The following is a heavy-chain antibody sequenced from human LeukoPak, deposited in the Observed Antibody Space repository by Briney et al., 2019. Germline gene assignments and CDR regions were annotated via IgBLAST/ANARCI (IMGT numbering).Heavy chain of an antibody. V-gene: IGHV4-39*01. J-gene: IGHJ4*02. CDR2: IYYSGST. D-gene: IGHD1-26*01. CDR3: ASTILGATTWDFDY. Sequence: SETLSLTCTVSGGSISSSSYYWGWLRQPPGKGLEWIGSIYYSGSTYYNPSLKSRVTISVDTSKNQFSLKLSSVTAADTAVYYCASTILGATTWDFDYWGQGTLVTVSS. CDR1: GGSISSSSYY.